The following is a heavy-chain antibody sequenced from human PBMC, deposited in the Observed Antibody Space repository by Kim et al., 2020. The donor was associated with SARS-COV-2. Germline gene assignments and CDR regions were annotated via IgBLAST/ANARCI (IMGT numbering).Heavy chain of an antibody. V-gene: IGHV3-13*01. CDR1: GFTFRTSD. CDR2: IGRIDDT. CDR3: ARGKRAEAGFDAFDM. D-gene: IGHD6-19*01. J-gene: IGHJ3*02. Sequence: GGSLRLSCAASGFTFRTSDAHWVRQASGKGLEWVSAIGRIDDTYYSDSVRGRFTISRDIVNNVMYLQMNSLRPGDTAVYYCARGKRAEAGFDAFDMWGQGTLVTVSS.